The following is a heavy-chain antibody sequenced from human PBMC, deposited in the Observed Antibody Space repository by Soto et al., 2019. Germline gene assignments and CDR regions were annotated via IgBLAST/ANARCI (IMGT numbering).Heavy chain of an antibody. J-gene: IGHJ6*02. Sequence: QVHLVQSGAEVRKPGASVKVSCKASGYSFTSYGIIWVRQAPGQGLEWMGWISTDNGNTNYAHNLQGRVSMTIDPXXXXXXXELWSLGSDDTAVYYCARDVPDTSLFFYYYGMDVWGQGTTVTVSS. CDR1: GYSFTSYG. D-gene: IGHD2-21*01. V-gene: IGHV1-18*01. CDR3: ARDVPDTSLFFYYYGMDV. CDR2: ISTDNGNT.